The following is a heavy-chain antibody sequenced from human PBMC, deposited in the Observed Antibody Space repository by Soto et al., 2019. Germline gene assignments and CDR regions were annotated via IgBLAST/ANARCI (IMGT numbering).Heavy chain of an antibody. CDR2: ISGSGGST. V-gene: IGHV3-23*01. CDR1: GFTFSSYA. Sequence: GGSLRLSCAASGFTFSSYAMSWVRQAPGKGLEWVSAISGSGGSTYYADSVKGRFTISRDNSKNTLYLQMNSLRAEDTAVYYCAKVPGITGTTAPFDYWGQGTLVTVSS. CDR3: AKVPGITGTTAPFDY. D-gene: IGHD1-7*01. J-gene: IGHJ4*02.